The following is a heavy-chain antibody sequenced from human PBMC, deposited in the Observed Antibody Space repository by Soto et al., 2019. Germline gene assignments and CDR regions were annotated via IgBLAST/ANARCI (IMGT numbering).Heavy chain of an antibody. V-gene: IGHV1-24*01. D-gene: IGHD6-13*01. CDR3: ATFRIAAAGTEYFQH. CDR1: GYTLTELS. CDR2: FDPEDGET. Sequence: VKVSCKVSGYTLTELSMHWVRQAPGKGLEWMGGFDPEDGETIYAQKFQGRVTMTEDTSTDTAYMELSSLRSEDTAVYYCATFRIAAAGTEYFQHWGQGTLVTVSS. J-gene: IGHJ1*01.